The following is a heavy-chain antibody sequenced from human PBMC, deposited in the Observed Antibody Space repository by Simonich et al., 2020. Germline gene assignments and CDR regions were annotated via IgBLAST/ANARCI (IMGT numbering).Heavy chain of an antibody. CDR3: ARGALTGDYYYMDV. Sequence: QVQLVQSGAEVKKPGASVKVSCKASGYTFTGYYMHWVRQAPGQGLEWRGWINPTSGGTNYAQKFQGRVTMTRDTSISTAYMELSRLRSDDTAVYYCARGALTGDYYYMDVWGKGTTVTVSS. CDR1: GYTFTGYY. J-gene: IGHJ6*03. V-gene: IGHV1-2*02. CDR2: INPTSGGT. D-gene: IGHD7-27*01.